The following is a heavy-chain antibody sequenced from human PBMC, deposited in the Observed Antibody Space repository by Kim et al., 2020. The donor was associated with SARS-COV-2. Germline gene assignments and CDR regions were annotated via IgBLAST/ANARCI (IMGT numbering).Heavy chain of an antibody. CDR2: IKQDGSEK. V-gene: IGHV3-7*03. CDR3: ARGGITMVRGVIAYYFDY. Sequence: GGSLRLSCAASGFTFSSYWMSWVRQAPGKGLEWVANIKQDGSEKYYVDSVKGRFTISRDNAKNSLYLQMNSLRAEDTAVYYCARGGITMVRGVIAYYFDYWGQGTLVTVSS. D-gene: IGHD3-10*01. J-gene: IGHJ4*02. CDR1: GFTFSSYW.